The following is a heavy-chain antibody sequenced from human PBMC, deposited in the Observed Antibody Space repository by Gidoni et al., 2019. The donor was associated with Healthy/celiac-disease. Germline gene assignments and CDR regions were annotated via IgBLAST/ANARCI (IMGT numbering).Heavy chain of an antibody. V-gene: IGHV4-39*01. CDR3: ARPINYYDSSGYYYGWFDP. CDR1: GGSISSSSYY. CDR2: IYYSGST. J-gene: IGHJ5*02. D-gene: IGHD3-22*01. Sequence: QLQLQESGPGLVKPSETLSLTCTVSGGSISSSSYYWGWIRQPPGKGLEWIGSIYYSGSTYYNPSLKSRVTISVDTSKNQFSLKLSSVTAADTAVYYCARPINYYDSSGYYYGWFDPWGQGTLVTVSS.